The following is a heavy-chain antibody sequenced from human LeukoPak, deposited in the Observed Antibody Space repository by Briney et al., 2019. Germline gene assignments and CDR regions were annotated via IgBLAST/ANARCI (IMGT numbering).Heavy chain of an antibody. CDR3: ASSILSFYYGMDV. CDR1: GGSFGGYY. V-gene: IGHV4-34*01. CDR2: INHSGST. J-gene: IGHJ6*02. D-gene: IGHD3-16*02. Sequence: SETLSLTCAVYGGSFGGYYWSWIRQPPGKGLEWIGEINHSGSTNYNPSLKSRVTISVDTSKNQFSLKLSSVTAADTAVYYCASSILSFYYGMDVWGQGTTVTVSS.